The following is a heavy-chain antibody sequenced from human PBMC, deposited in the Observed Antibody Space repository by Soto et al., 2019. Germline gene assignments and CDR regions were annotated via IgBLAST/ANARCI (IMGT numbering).Heavy chain of an antibody. Sequence: SETLSLTCGVSGYSLTSGYHWGWIRQPPGKGLEWIGTIYHSGTTYYNPSLMSRVTMSVDTSKNQFSLKVTSATAADTAVYFCVRVYGRSSCFFDSWGQGTLVTV. D-gene: IGHD6-6*01. CDR2: IYHSGTT. V-gene: IGHV4-38-2*01. CDR1: GYSLTSGYH. CDR3: VRVYGRSSCFFDS. J-gene: IGHJ4*02.